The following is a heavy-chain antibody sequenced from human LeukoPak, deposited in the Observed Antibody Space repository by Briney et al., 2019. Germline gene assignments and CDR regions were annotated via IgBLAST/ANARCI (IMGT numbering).Heavy chain of an antibody. CDR1: GGTFSSYA. J-gene: IGHJ5*02. D-gene: IGHD3-10*01. Sequence: GASVKVSCKASGGTFSSYAISWVRQAPGQGLEWMGGIIPIFGTANYAQKFQGRVTITADESTSTAYMELSSLRSEDTAVYYCARVGMVRGDFNWFDPWGQGTLVTVSS. CDR3: ARVGMVRGDFNWFDP. CDR2: IIPIFGTA. V-gene: IGHV1-69*13.